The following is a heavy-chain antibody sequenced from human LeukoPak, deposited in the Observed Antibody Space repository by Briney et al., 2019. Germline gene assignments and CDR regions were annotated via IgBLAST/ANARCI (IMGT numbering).Heavy chain of an antibody. D-gene: IGHD6-13*01. CDR3: AKDAGYSSSWSPDY. V-gene: IGHV3-23*01. CDR1: GFTFSSYA. J-gene: IGHJ4*02. CDR2: ISGSGGST. Sequence: GGSLRLSCAASGFTFSSYAMSWVRQAPGKGLGWVSSISGSGGSTYYADFMKGRFTISRDNSKNTLYLQMNSLRAEDTAVYYRAKDAGYSSSWSPDYWGQGTLVTVSS.